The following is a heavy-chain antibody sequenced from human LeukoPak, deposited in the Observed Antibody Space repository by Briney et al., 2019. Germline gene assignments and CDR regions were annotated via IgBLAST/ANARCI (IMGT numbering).Heavy chain of an antibody. CDR1: GFTFSGYG. CDR3: ARDLNAFDI. Sequence: PGRPLRLSYVASGFTFSGYGMHWGRQAPGKGLEWVAVIWYDGSKTYHADSVKGRFTISRDNSKNTLYLQMNSLRAEDTAVYYCARDLNAFDIWGQGTMVIVSS. J-gene: IGHJ3*02. CDR2: IWYDGSKT. V-gene: IGHV3-33*01.